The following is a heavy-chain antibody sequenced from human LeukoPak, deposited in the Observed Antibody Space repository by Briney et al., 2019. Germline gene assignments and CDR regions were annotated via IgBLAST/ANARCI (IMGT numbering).Heavy chain of an antibody. Sequence: GGSLRLSCAASGFTFSNYLMHWVRQTPGKGLVWISRISTDGSFTNYADSVKGRFSNSRDNAKNTLYLQMNSLRVEETAVYFCARSGGWDGMDVWGQGTAVTVSS. D-gene: IGHD1-1*01. J-gene: IGHJ6*02. CDR3: ARSGGWDGMDV. V-gene: IGHV3-74*01. CDR2: ISTDGSFT. CDR1: GFTFSNYL.